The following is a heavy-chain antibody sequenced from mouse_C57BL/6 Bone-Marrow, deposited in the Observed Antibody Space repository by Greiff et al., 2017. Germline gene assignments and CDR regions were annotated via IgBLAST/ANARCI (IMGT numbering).Heavy chain of an antibody. D-gene: IGHD1-1*01. V-gene: IGHV5-17*01. CDR1: GFTFSDYG. Sequence: EVNLVESGGGLVKPGGSLKLSCAASGFTFSDYGMHWVRQAPEKGLEWVAYISSGSSTIYYADTVKGRFTISSDNAKNTLFLQMTSLRSEDTAMYYCARPHYYGSSYSWFAYWGQGTLVTVSA. J-gene: IGHJ3*01. CDR2: ISSGSSTI. CDR3: ARPHYYGSSYSWFAY.